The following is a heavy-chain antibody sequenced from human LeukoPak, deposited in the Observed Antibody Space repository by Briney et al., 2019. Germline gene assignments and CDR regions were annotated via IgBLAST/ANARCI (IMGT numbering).Heavy chain of an antibody. CDR2: ISDSGDYT. CDR3: AKDTSIGKYCTNGVCSPFDY. CDR1: GLTFSSYA. V-gene: IGHV3-23*01. J-gene: IGHJ4*02. Sequence: PGGSLRLFCAVSGLTFSSYAMRGVRQAPGQGLEWVSVISDSGDYTSYADSVRGRFTISRDNSRNTLYLQMISLRPEDTAVYYCAKDTSIGKYCTNGVCSPFDYWGQGTLVTVSS. D-gene: IGHD2-8*01.